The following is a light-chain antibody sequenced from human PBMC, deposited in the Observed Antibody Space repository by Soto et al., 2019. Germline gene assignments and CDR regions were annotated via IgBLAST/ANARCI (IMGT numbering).Light chain of an antibody. CDR3: SSYAGSSTPVV. V-gene: IGLV2-14*01. J-gene: IGLJ2*01. CDR1: SSDVGDYNY. CDR2: EVS. Sequence: QSALTQPASVSGSPGQSITISCTGTSSDVGDYNYVSWYQQHPGKAPKLMIYEVSHRLSGVSNRFSGSKSGYTASLTISGLQDEDEADYYCSSYAGSSTPVVFGGGTKVTVL.